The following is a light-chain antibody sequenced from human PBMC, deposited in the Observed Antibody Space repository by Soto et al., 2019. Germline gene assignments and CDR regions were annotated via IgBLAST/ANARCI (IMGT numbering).Light chain of an antibody. CDR1: SSDVGGYDY. Sequence: QSALTQPPSAAGSPGQSVTISCTGTSSDVGGYDYVSWFQQHPGRAPKLMIFEVTERPSGVSDRFAGSKSGNTAFLTVSGLQAEDEAEYYCSSYAGSYNYVFGTGTKVTVL. CDR2: EVT. J-gene: IGLJ1*01. CDR3: SSYAGSYNYV. V-gene: IGLV2-8*01.